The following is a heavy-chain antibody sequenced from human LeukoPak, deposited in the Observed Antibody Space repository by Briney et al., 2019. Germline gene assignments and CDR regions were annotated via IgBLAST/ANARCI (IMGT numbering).Heavy chain of an antibody. J-gene: IGHJ4*02. V-gene: IGHV3-21*01. CDR1: GFSFSSYT. CDR3: ARDPQGYSSSWFDY. Sequence: GGSLRLSCAASGFSFSSYTMNWVRQAPGKGLEWVSSIRSSSSYIYYADSLKGRFTISRDNAKNSLYLQMNSLRAEDTAVYYCARDPQGYSSSWFDYWGQGTLVTVSS. D-gene: IGHD6-13*01. CDR2: IRSSSSYI.